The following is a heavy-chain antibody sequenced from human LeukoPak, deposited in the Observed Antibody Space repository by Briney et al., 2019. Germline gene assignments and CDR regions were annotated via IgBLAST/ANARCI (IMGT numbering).Heavy chain of an antibody. V-gene: IGHV1-46*01. Sequence: APVKVSCKASGYTFTSYYMHWVRQAPGQGLEWMGIINPSGGSTSYAQKFQGRVTMTRDTSTSTVYMELSSLRSEDTAVYYCARETGTNPAGNYNWFDPWGQGTLVTVSS. CDR2: INPSGGST. J-gene: IGHJ5*02. D-gene: IGHD1-1*01. CDR3: ARETGTNPAGNYNWFDP. CDR1: GYTFTSYY.